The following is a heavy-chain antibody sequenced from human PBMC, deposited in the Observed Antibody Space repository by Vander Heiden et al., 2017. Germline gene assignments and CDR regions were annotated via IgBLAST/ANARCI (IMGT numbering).Heavy chain of an antibody. D-gene: IGHD2-2*01. V-gene: IGHV3-30*01. Sequence: QVQLVESGGGVVQPGRSLRLSWAASGFTFSSSAMHWLRQAPGKGLEWVAVITYAGSNKYYADSVTGRFTISRDNSKNTLYLQMNSLRVEDTAVYYCARDEDYAYYFDYWGQGTLVTVSS. J-gene: IGHJ4*02. CDR2: ITYAGSNK. CDR1: GFTFSSSA. CDR3: ARDEDYAYYFDY.